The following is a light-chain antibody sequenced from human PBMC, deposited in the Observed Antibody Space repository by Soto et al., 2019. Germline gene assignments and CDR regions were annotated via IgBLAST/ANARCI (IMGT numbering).Light chain of an antibody. J-gene: IGLJ1*01. V-gene: IGLV1-40*01. Sequence: QSELTQPPSVSGAPGQRVTTSCTGSSSNIGAGYDVHWYQQLPGTAPKLLIYDNTNRPSGVPDRFSGSKSGTSASLAITGLQAEDDTDYYCQSYDSSLSGYVFGTGTKVTVL. CDR2: DNT. CDR3: QSYDSSLSGYV. CDR1: SSNIGAGYD.